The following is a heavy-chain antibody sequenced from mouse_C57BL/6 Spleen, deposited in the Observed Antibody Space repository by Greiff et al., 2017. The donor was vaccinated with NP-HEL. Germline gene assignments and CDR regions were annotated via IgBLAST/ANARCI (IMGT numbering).Heavy chain of an antibody. CDR3: ARSETGAWFAY. D-gene: IGHD4-1*01. V-gene: IGHV1-66*01. J-gene: IGHJ3*01. Sequence: QVQLQQSGPELVKPGASVKISCKASGYSFTSYYIHWVKQRPGQGLEWIGWIYPGSGNTKYNEKFKGKATLTADTSSSTAYMQLSSLTSEDSAVYYCARSETGAWFAYWGQGTLVTVSA. CDR2: IYPGSGNT. CDR1: GYSFTSYY.